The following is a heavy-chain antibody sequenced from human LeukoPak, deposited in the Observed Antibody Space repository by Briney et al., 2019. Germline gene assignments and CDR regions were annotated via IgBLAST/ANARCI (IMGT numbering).Heavy chain of an antibody. Sequence: GPWRLSCAASGFTFSSYGMPWVRQAPGRGREWVAVIWYDGSNKYYADSVKGRFTISRDNSRNTLYLQMNSLRAEDTAVYYCARDPRGDPPFDYWGQGTLVTVSS. V-gene: IGHV3-33*01. D-gene: IGHD2-21*01. J-gene: IGHJ4*02. CDR2: IWYDGSNK. CDR1: GFTFSSYG. CDR3: ARDPRGDPPFDY.